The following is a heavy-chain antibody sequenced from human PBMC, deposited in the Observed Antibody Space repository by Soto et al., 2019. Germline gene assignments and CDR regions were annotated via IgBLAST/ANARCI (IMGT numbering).Heavy chain of an antibody. CDR3: AKGGIAVAGWYKPHGP. CDR2: ISYDGSNK. D-gene: IGHD6-19*01. V-gene: IGHV3-30*18. CDR1: GFTFSSYG. J-gene: IGHJ5*02. Sequence: GGSLRLSCAASGFTFSSYGMHWVRQAPGKGLEWVAVISYDGSNKYYADSVKGRFTISRDNSKNTLYLQMNSLRAEDTAVYYCAKGGIAVAGWYKPHGPWGQGTLVTVSS.